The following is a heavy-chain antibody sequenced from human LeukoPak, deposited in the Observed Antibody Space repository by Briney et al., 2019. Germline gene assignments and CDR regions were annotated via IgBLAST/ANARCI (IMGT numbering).Heavy chain of an antibody. J-gene: IGHJ4*02. CDR2: ITGSGSGA. Sequence: GGSLRLSCAASGFTFSSFAINWVRQAPGKGLEWVSVITGSGSGADYADSVKGRFTISRDNSKNTLYLQMNSLRAEDTAVYYCAKDRATMITFGGVIVYYFDYWGQGTLVTVSS. V-gene: IGHV3-23*01. CDR3: AKDRATMITFGGVIVYYFDY. D-gene: IGHD3-16*02. CDR1: GFTFSSFA.